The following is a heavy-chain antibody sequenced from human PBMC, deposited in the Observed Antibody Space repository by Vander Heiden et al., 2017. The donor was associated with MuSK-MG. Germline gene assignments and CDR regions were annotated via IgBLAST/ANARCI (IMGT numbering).Heavy chain of an antibody. CDR2: ISAYNGNT. J-gene: IGHJ4*02. D-gene: IGHD3-10*01. CDR3: ARDWRGMVRGVIVQFDY. V-gene: IGHV1-18*01. CDR1: GYTFTSYG. Sequence: QVQLVQSGAEVKKPGASVKVSCKASGYTFTSYGISWVRQAPGQGLEWMGWISAYNGNTNYAQKLQGRVTMTTDTSTSTAYMELRSLRSDDTAVYYCARDWRGMVRGVIVQFDYWGQGTLVTVSS.